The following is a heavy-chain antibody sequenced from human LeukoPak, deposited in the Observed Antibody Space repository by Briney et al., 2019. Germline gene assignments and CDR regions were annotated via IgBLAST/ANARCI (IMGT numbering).Heavy chain of an antibody. Sequence: PGGSLRLSCAASGFTFSTYGMHWVRQTPGKGLEWMAHIKGDGSERYYVDSVKGRFTISRDNAKISLSLQMNSLRAEDTAVYYCARVLPYGSGIQDHWGQGTLVTVSS. V-gene: IGHV3-7*04. CDR3: ARVLPYGSGIQDH. CDR1: GFTFSTYG. CDR2: IKGDGSER. J-gene: IGHJ4*02. D-gene: IGHD3-10*01.